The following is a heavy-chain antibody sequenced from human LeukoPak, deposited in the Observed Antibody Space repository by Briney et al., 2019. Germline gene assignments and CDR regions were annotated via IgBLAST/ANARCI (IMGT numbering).Heavy chain of an antibody. CDR1: GFTFSAYA. J-gene: IGHJ1*01. CDR2: ISSSGSTI. CDR3: ARDKKPNYYDSSGYYYAEYFQH. D-gene: IGHD3-22*01. V-gene: IGHV3-48*03. Sequence: PGGSLRLSCAASGFTFSAYAMNWVRQAPGKGLEWVSYISSSGSTIYYADSVKGRFTISRDNAKNSLYLQMNSLRAEDTAVYYCARDKKPNYYDSSGYYYAEYFQHWGQGTLVTVSS.